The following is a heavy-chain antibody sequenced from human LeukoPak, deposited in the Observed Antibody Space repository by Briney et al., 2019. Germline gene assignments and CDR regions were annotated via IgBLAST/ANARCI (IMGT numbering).Heavy chain of an antibody. Sequence: PSETLSLTCTVSGGSISSGGFYWSWIRQHPGKGLEWLGSIFYSGSTFYNPSLKSRVTISVDTSKNQFSLNLISVTAADTAVYYCARRHCSSTNCYGDAFDIWGQGTMVTVSS. J-gene: IGHJ3*02. CDR3: ARRHCSSTNCYGDAFDI. CDR1: GGSISSGGFY. V-gene: IGHV4-39*01. D-gene: IGHD2-2*01. CDR2: IFYSGST.